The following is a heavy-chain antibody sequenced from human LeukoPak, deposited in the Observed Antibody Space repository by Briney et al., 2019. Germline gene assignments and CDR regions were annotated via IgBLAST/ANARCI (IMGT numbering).Heavy chain of an antibody. CDR1: GYTFTSYG. CDR2: INPSGGST. CDR3: AREGYSGYDHDY. V-gene: IGHV1-46*01. J-gene: IGHJ4*02. D-gene: IGHD5-12*01. Sequence: ASVKVSCKASGYTFTSYGISWVRQAPGQGLEWMGIINPSGGSTSYAQKFQGRVTMTRDTSTSTVYMELSSLRSEDTAVYYCAREGYSGYDHDYWGQGTLVTVSS.